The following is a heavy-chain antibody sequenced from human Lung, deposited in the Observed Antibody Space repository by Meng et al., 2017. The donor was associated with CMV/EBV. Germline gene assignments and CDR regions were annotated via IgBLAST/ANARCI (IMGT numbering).Heavy chain of an antibody. V-gene: IGHV3-9*01. CDR1: GFSFKDYG. CDR2: ISWNSGSI. J-gene: IGHJ6*02. Sequence: SXKISXAASGFSFKDYGMNWVRQAPGKGLEWVAGISWNSGSIGYADSVKGRFTISRDNAKNSLYLQMNSLRPEDTALYYCAKEDGGAYGLDVWGQGTTVTVSS. CDR3: AKEDGGAYGLDV. D-gene: IGHD4-17*01.